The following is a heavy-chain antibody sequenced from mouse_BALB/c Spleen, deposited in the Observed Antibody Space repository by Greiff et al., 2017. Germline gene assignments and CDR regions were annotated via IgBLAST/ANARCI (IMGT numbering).Heavy chain of an antibody. Sequence: EVHLVESGGGLVKPGGSLKLSCAASGFTFSDYYMYWVRQTPEKRLEWVATISDGGSYTYYPDSVKGRFTISRDNAKNNLYLQMSSLKSEDTAMYYCARGGGYYYAMDYWGQGTSVTVSS. CDR2: ISDGGSYT. J-gene: IGHJ4*01. CDR1: GFTFSDYY. D-gene: IGHD2-2*01. CDR3: ARGGGYYYAMDY. V-gene: IGHV5-4*02.